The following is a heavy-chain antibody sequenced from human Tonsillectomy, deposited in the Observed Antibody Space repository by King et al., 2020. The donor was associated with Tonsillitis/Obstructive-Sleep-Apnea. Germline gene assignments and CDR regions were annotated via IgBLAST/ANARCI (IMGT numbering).Heavy chain of an antibody. CDR3: ARLLFHLGELSSRVCWFDP. Sequence: QLQESGPGLVKPSETLSLTCTVSGGSISSYYWSWIRQPPGKGLEWIGYIYYSGSTNYNPSLKSRVTISVDTSKNQFSLKLSSVTAADTAVYYCARLLFHLGELSSRVCWFDPWGQGTLVTVSS. CDR2: IYYSGST. CDR1: GGSISSYY. D-gene: IGHD3-16*02. V-gene: IGHV4-59*01. J-gene: IGHJ5*02.